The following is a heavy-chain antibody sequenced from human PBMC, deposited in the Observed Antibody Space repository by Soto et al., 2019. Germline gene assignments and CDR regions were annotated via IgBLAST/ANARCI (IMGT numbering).Heavy chain of an antibody. Sequence: EVQLVESGGGLVKPGGSVRLSCAASGFTFSNAWTSWVRHAPGKGLEWVGRIKSKSAGGTTEYDAPVKDRFTISRDDSKNTLYLQMNSQKIEDTVVYYCARGHRSSGKIFDSWGQGILVTVSS. CDR2: IKSKSAGGTT. CDR1: GFTFSNAW. CDR3: ARGHRSSGKIFDS. V-gene: IGHV3-15*01. D-gene: IGHD3-22*01. J-gene: IGHJ4*02.